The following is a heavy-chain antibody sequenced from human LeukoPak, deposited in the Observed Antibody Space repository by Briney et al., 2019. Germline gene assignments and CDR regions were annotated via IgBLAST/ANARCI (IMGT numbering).Heavy chain of an antibody. CDR2: ISSSSSTI. D-gene: IGHD3-3*01. V-gene: IGHV3-48*01. J-gene: IGHJ4*02. CDR1: GFTFSSFE. CDR3: ARSLTIFGVVIPSFDY. Sequence: GGSLRLSCAASGFTFSSFEMNWVRQAPGKGLEWVSYISSSSSTIYYADSVKGRFTISRDNAKNSLYLQMNSLRAEDTAVYYCARSLTIFGVVIPSFDYWGQGTLVTVSS.